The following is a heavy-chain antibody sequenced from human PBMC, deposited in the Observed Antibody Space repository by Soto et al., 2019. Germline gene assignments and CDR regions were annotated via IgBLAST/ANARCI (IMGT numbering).Heavy chain of an antibody. CDR2: ISAYNGNT. Sequence: WASVKVSCKASGYTFTSYGISWVRQAPGQGLEWMGWISAYNGNTNYAQKLQGRVTMTTDTSTSTAYMELRSLRSDDTAVYYCARSPYGDYAYYYYGMDVWGQGTTVTVSS. V-gene: IGHV1-18*04. CDR3: ARSPYGDYAYYYYGMDV. J-gene: IGHJ6*02. D-gene: IGHD4-17*01. CDR1: GYTFTSYG.